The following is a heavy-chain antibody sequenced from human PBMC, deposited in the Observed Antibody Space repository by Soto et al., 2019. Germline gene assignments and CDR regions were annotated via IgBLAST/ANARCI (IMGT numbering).Heavy chain of an antibody. Sequence: GGSLRLSCAASGFIFKSAWMNWVRQAPGKGLEWVDRIKSNTDDGTTAYAAAVKGRFTISRDDSRNTLYLQMNSLETEDTAVYYCTGRGGSDYWGQGTLVTVSS. J-gene: IGHJ4*02. CDR3: TGRGGSDY. CDR1: GFIFKSAW. V-gene: IGHV3-15*07. D-gene: IGHD5-12*01. CDR2: IKSNTDDGTT.